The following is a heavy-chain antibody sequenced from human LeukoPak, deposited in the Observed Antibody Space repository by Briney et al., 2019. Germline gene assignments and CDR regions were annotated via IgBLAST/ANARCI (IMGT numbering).Heavy chain of an antibody. Sequence: ASVKVSCKASGYTFTSYGISWVRQAPGQGLEWMGWISAYNGNTNYAQKFQGRVTITADKSTSTAYMELSSLRSEDTAVYYCARAHCSSTSCYAFDIWGQGTMVTVSS. CDR2: ISAYNGNT. CDR1: GYTFTSYG. CDR3: ARAHCSSTSCYAFDI. D-gene: IGHD2-2*01. J-gene: IGHJ3*02. V-gene: IGHV1-18*01.